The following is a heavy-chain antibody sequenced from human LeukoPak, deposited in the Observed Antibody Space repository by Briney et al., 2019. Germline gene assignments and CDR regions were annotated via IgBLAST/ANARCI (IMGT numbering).Heavy chain of an antibody. CDR1: GGTFSSYA. V-gene: IGHV1-18*01. D-gene: IGHD2-15*01. J-gene: IGHJ5*02. Sequence: ASVKVSCKASGGTFSSYAISWARQAPGQGLEWMGWISAYNGNTNYAQKLQGRVTMTTDTSTSTAYMELRSLRSDDTAVYYCARAGEVVVAAKGRNWFDPWGQGTLVTVSS. CDR3: ARAGEVVVAAKGRNWFDP. CDR2: ISAYNGNT.